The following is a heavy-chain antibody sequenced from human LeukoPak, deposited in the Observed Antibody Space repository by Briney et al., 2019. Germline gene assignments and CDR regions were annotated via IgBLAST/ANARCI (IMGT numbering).Heavy chain of an antibody. J-gene: IGHJ4*02. V-gene: IGHV4-34*01. CDR2: INHSGST. CDR1: GGSFRGYY. D-gene: IGHD2-2*01. CDR3: ASTERCSTTCPLDY. Sequence: SETLSLTRAVYGGSFRGYYWSWIRQPPGKGLEWIGEINHSGSTNYNPSLKSRVTISLDTSMKKFSLKLNSVTAADTAVYYCASTERCSTTCPLDYWGQGTLVTVSS.